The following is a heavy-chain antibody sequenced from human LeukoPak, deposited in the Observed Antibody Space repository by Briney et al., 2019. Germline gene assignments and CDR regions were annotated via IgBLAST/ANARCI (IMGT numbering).Heavy chain of an antibody. CDR3: AREVDDSSGFVYFQH. J-gene: IGHJ1*01. D-gene: IGHD3-22*01. CDR2: IIPIFGTA. Sequence: WMGGIIPIFGTANYAQKFQGRVTITTDECTSTAYMELSRLRSEDTAVYYCAREVDDSSGFVYFQHWGQGTLVSGSS. V-gene: IGHV1-69*05.